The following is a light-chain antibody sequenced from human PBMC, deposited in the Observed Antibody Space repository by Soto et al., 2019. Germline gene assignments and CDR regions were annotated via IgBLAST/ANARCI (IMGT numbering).Light chain of an antibody. J-gene: IGLJ3*02. CDR3: CSYVDTDTWV. Sequence: QSVLTQSPSASGTPGQRVTISCTGTNSDVGGYNYVSWYQQYPGKAPKLMISGVSERPSGVPDRFSGSKSGNTASLTISGLQAEDEADYYCCSYVDTDTWVFGGGTKLTVL. V-gene: IGLV2-11*01. CDR1: NSDVGGYNY. CDR2: GVS.